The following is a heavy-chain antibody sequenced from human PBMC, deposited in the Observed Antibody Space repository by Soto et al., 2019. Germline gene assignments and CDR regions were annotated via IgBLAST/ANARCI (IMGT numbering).Heavy chain of an antibody. CDR1: GVSISNSSYC. CDR3: ARHGSN. J-gene: IGHJ4*02. CDR2: LYYSGIT. V-gene: IGHV4-39*01. Sequence: QLQLQESGPGLVKPSETLSLTCTVSGVSISNSSYCWGWIRRPPGKGLVAIGTLYYSGITYYNPSLKSRVTISVDTYNNQFSLKLTSVTAADTAVYYCARHGSNWGQGTLVTVSS.